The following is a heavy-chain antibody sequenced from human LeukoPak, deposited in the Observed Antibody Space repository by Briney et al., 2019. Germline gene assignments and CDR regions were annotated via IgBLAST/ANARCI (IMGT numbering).Heavy chain of an antibody. D-gene: IGHD2-8*01. V-gene: IGHV1-2*02. J-gene: IGHJ6*03. Sequence: ASVTVSCKASGYTFTDYYMHWVRQAPGQGLEWMGWINSNTGATKYAQKFQGRVTMTMDTSISTAYMGLSSLTSDDTAVYYCTRHKNGYCTSSRCYYYYYMDVWGTGTTVTVSS. CDR1: GYTFTDYY. CDR2: INSNTGAT. CDR3: TRHKNGYCTSSRCYYYYYMDV.